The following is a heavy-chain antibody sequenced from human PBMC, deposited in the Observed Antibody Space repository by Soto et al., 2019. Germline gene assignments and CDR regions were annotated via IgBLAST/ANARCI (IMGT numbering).Heavy chain of an antibody. Sequence: QVQLVQSGAEVKKPGASVKVSCKASGYTFTSYGISWVRQAPGQGLEWMGWISAYNGNTNYAQKLQGRVTMTTDPSTGTAYLELRSLRADDTAVYYCARGVGSSSWYFPVDYWGQGTLVTVSS. V-gene: IGHV1-18*01. CDR3: ARGVGSSSWYFPVDY. CDR1: GYTFTSYG. CDR2: ISAYNGNT. J-gene: IGHJ4*02. D-gene: IGHD6-13*01.